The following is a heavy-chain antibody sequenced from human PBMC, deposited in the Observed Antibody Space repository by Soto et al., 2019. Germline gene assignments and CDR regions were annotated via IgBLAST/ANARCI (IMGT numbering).Heavy chain of an antibody. J-gene: IGHJ4*02. Sequence: PSETLSLTCTVSGASINSGGYYWSWIRQLPGKGLEWIGYIYFSGSTYYNPSLESRVTISLDTSQNQFSLKLSSVTAADTAVYYCARGNAWEVLLDYWGQGTLVTVSS. D-gene: IGHD1-26*01. CDR3: ARGNAWEVLLDY. CDR2: IYFSGST. CDR1: GASINSGGYY. V-gene: IGHV4-31*03.